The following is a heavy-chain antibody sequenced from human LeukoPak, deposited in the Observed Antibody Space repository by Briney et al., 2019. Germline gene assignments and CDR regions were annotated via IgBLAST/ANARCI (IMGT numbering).Heavy chain of an antibody. CDR3: ARRRHCSSTSCYALTFDY. CDR2: IIPIFGTA. Sequence: SVKVSCKASGGTFSSYAISWVRQAPGQGLEWMGGIIPIFGTANYAQKFQGRVTITADESTSTAYMELSSLRSEDTAVYYCARRRHCSSTSCYALTFDYWGQGTLVTVSS. V-gene: IGHV1-69*13. CDR1: GGTFSSYA. J-gene: IGHJ4*02. D-gene: IGHD2-2*01.